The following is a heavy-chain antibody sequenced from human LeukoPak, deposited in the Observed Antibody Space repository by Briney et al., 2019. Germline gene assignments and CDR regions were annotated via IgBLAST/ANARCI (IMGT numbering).Heavy chain of an antibody. CDR2: ISSSGSTI. V-gene: IGHV3-11*01. J-gene: IGHJ4*02. CDR1: GFTFSYFY. Sequence: GGSLRLSCAASGFTFSYFYMTWIRQAPGKGLEWVSYISSSGSTIYYADSVKGRFTISRDNAKNSLYLQMNSLRVEDTAVYYCAGRYDSSGYPLHWGQGTLVTVSS. CDR3: AGRYDSSGYPLH. D-gene: IGHD3-22*01.